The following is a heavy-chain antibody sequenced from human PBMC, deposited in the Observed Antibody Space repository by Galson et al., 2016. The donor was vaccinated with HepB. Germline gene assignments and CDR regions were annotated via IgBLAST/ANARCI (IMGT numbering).Heavy chain of an antibody. V-gene: IGHV1-3*01. D-gene: IGHD6-19*01. CDR1: GYTFTSYA. J-gene: IGHJ4*02. CDR2: INAGNGNT. CDR3: ARGGITVAGISY. Sequence: SVKVSCKASGYTFTSYAMHWVRQAPGQRLEWMGWINAGNGNTKYSQKFQGRVTITRDTSANTAYMELSSLRSEDTAVYYCARGGITVAGISYWGQGTLVTGSS.